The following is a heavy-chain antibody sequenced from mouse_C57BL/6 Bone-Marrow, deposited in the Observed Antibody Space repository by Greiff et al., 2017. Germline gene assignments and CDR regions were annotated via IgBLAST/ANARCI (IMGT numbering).Heavy chain of an antibody. V-gene: IGHV5-12*01. CDR1: GFTFSDYY. J-gene: IGHJ3*01. CDR2: ISNGGGST. CDR3: ARSEGHLGRGFAY. D-gene: IGHD4-1*01. Sequence: EVNLVESGGGLVQPGGSLKLSCAASGFTFSDYYMYWVRQTPEKRLEWVAYISNGGGSTYYPDTVKGRVTISRDNAKNTLYLQKSRLKSEDTAMYYCARSEGHLGRGFAYWGQGTLVTVSA.